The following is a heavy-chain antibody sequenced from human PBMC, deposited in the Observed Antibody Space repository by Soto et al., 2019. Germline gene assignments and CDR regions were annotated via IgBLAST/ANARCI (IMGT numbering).Heavy chain of an antibody. Sequence: SVKVSCKASGGTFSSYAISWVRQAPGQGLEWMGGIIPIFGTANYAQKFQGRVTITADESTSTAYMELSSLRSEDTAVYYCARGGAYTISYTGPFDYWGQGTLVTVSS. CDR2: IIPIFGTA. V-gene: IGHV1-69*13. J-gene: IGHJ4*02. CDR3: ARGGAYTISYTGPFDY. CDR1: GGTFSSYA. D-gene: IGHD1-1*01.